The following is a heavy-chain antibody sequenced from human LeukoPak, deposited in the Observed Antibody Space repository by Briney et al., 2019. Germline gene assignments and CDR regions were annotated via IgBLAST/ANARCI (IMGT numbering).Heavy chain of an antibody. CDR2: ISSNGGST. CDR1: GFTFSSYA. CDR3: VKDRDSGYDSLDY. V-gene: IGHV3-64D*06. J-gene: IGHJ4*02. Sequence: PGWSLRLSCSASGFTFSSYAMHWVRQAPGKGLEYVSAISSNGGSTYYADSVKGRFTISRDNSKNTLYLQMSSLRAEDTAVYYCVKDRDSGYDSLDYWGQGTLVTVSS. D-gene: IGHD5-12*01.